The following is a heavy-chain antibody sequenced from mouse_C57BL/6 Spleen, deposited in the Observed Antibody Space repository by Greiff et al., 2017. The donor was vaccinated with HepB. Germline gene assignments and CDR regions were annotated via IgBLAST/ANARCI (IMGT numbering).Heavy chain of an antibody. CDR3: ARRATTVADY. CDR1: GYTFTSYW. D-gene: IGHD1-1*01. Sequence: QVQLQQPGAELVRPGSSVKLSCKASGYTFTSYWMDWVKQRPGQGLEWIGNIYPSDSETHYNQKFKDKATLTVDKSSSTAYMQLSSLTSEDSAVYYCARRATTVADYWGQGTTLTVSS. CDR2: IYPSDSET. J-gene: IGHJ2*01. V-gene: IGHV1-61*01.